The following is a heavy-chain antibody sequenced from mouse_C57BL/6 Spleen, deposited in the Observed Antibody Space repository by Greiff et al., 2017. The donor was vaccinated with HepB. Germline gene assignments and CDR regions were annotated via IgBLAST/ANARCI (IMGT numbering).Heavy chain of an antibody. V-gene: IGHV1-22*01. CDR1: GYTFTDYN. CDR2: INPNNGGT. J-gene: IGHJ1*03. Sequence: VHVKQSGPELVKPGASVKMSCKASGYTFTDYNMHWVKQSHGKSLEWIGYINPNNGGTSYNQKFKGKATLTVNKSSSTAYMELRSLTSEDSAVYYCARLGDDYDWYFDVWGTGTTVTVSS. D-gene: IGHD2-4*01. CDR3: ARLGDDYDWYFDV.